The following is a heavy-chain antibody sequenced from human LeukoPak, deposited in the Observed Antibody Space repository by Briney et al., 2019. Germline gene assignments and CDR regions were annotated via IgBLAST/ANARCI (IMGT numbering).Heavy chain of an antibody. CDR2: ISSSSTTK. CDR1: GFTFSYYS. CDR3: AKDGKRFLEWLLYQYYFDC. Sequence: GGSLRLSCAVSGFTFSYYSTTWVRQAPGKGLEWVSYISSSSTTKSYADSVKGRFTISRDNAKNSLFLQMNSLRAEDTAVYYCAKDGKRFLEWLLYQYYFDCWGQGTLVTVSS. J-gene: IGHJ4*02. D-gene: IGHD3-3*01. V-gene: IGHV3-48*01.